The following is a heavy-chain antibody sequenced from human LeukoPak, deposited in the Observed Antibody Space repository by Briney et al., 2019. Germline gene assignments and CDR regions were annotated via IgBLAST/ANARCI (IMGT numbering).Heavy chain of an antibody. D-gene: IGHD6-6*01. CDR3: GKDQYRSSSYYYYGMDV. V-gene: IGHV3-30*18. J-gene: IGHJ6*02. CDR2: ISYDGSNE. CDR1: GFTFSSYW. Sequence: GGSLRLSCAASGFTFSSYWMHWVRQAPGKGLEWVAVISYDGSNEFYADSVKGRFTISRDNSKNTLDLQMNSLRAEDTAVYYCGKDQYRSSSYYYYGMDVWGQGTTVTVSS.